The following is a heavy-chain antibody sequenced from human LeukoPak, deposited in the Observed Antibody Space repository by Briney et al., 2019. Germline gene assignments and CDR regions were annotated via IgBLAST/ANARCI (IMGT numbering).Heavy chain of an antibody. V-gene: IGHV3-66*01. CDR1: GFTVSSNY. J-gene: IGHJ4*02. Sequence: PGGSLRLSCAASGFTVSSNYMNWVRQAPGKGLEWVSLIYSGGSTYYADSVKGRFTISRDNSKNTLYLQMNSLRAEDTAVYYCARAPARGYYDSSGYWALDYWGQGTLVTVSS. D-gene: IGHD3-22*01. CDR2: IYSGGST. CDR3: ARAPARGYYDSSGYWALDY.